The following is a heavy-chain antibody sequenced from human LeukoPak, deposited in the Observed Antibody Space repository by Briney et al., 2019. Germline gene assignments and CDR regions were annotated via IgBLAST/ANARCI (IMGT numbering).Heavy chain of an antibody. J-gene: IGHJ3*02. V-gene: IGHV4-4*07. CDR1: GGSISSYY. Sequence: SETLSLTCTVSGGSISSYYWSWIRQPAGKGLEWIGRIYTSGSTNYNPSLKSRVTISVDTSKNQFSLKLSSVTAADTAVYYCARGLIVVVPAARHNDAFDIWGQGTMVTVSS. CDR3: ARGLIVVVPAARHNDAFDI. D-gene: IGHD2-2*01. CDR2: IYTSGST.